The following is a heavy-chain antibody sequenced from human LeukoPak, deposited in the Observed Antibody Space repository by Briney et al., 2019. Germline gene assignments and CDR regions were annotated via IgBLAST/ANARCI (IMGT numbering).Heavy chain of an antibody. CDR3: AGPSGYCSSTSCYATFDY. D-gene: IGHD2-2*01. CDR1: GYTFTSYG. CDR2: ISAYNSNT. Sequence: ASVKVSCKASGYTFTSYGISWVRQAPGQGLEWMGWISAYNSNTNYAQKLQGRVTMTTDTSTSTAYMELRSLRSDDTAVYYCAGPSGYCSSTSCYATFDYWGQGTLVTVSS. V-gene: IGHV1-18*01. J-gene: IGHJ4*02.